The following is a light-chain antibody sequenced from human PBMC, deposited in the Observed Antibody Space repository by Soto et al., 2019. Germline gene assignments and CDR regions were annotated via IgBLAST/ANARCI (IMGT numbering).Light chain of an antibody. V-gene: IGLV1-47*01. Sequence: QSVLTQPPSASGTPGQRVTISCSGWSANIGTNSVYWYQQLPGTAPKVVIYGNNQRPSGVPDRFSGSKSGTSASLAISGLRSEDEADFYCATWDDSQSAYVFXTGTKV. CDR1: SANIGTNS. CDR3: ATWDDSQSAYV. CDR2: GNN. J-gene: IGLJ1*01.